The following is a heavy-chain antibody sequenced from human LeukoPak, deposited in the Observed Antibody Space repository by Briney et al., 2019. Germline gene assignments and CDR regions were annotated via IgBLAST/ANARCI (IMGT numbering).Heavy chain of an antibody. CDR1: GYNFTTYW. V-gene: IGHV5-51*01. D-gene: IGHD1-1*01. J-gene: IGHJ4*02. CDR3: ARLETDKQLFTL. CDR2: IYPGDSDT. Sequence: GEYLKISCKVSGYNFTTYWIAWVRQMPGKGLEWMGIIYPGDSDTRYSPPFQGQVTISADKSINTAYLQWSNLKASDTAMYYCARLETDKQLFTLWGQGTLVTVSS.